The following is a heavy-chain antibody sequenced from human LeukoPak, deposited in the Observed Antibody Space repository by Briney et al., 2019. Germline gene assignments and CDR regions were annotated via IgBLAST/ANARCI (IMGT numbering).Heavy chain of an antibody. Sequence: ASVKVSCKASGYTFTSYGISWVRQAPGQGLEWMGWISAYNGNINYAQKLQGRVTMTTDTSTSTAYMELRSQRSDDTAVYYCARWGDYGDYGFGDYYGMDVWGQGTTVTVSS. CDR2: ISAYNGNI. CDR3: ARWGDYGDYGFGDYYGMDV. V-gene: IGHV1-18*01. J-gene: IGHJ6*02. D-gene: IGHD4-17*01. CDR1: GYTFTSYG.